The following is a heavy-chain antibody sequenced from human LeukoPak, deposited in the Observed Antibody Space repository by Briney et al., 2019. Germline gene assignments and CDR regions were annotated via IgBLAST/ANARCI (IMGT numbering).Heavy chain of an antibody. Sequence: PSETLSLTCTVSGGSISSYYWSWIRQPPGKGLEWIGYIYYSGSTNYNPSLKSRVTISVDTSKNQFSLKLSSVTAADTAVYYCATSVGSGYYPTTLDYWGQGTLVTVSS. D-gene: IGHD3-22*01. J-gene: IGHJ4*02. CDR1: GGSISSYY. V-gene: IGHV4-59*08. CDR3: ATSVGSGYYPTTLDY. CDR2: IYYSGST.